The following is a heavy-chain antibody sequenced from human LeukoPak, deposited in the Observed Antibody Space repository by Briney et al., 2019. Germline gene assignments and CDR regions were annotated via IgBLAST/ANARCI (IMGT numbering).Heavy chain of an antibody. CDR3: ARAASERYFDWLLSYYGMDV. CDR1: GFTFSSYG. J-gene: IGHJ6*02. D-gene: IGHD3-9*01. CDR2: ISYDGSNK. V-gene: IGHV3-30*03. Sequence: GGSLRLSCAASGFTFSSYGMRWVRQAPGKGLEWVAVISYDGSNKYYADSVKGRFTISRDNSKNTLYLQMNSLRAEDTAVYYCARAASERYFDWLLSYYGMDVWGQGTTVTVSS.